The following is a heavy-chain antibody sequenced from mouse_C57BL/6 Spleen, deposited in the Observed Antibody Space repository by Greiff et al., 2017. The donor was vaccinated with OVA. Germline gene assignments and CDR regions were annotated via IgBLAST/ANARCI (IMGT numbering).Heavy chain of an antibody. CDR3: ARSDYSPWFAY. CDR1: GFSLTSYG. J-gene: IGHJ3*01. D-gene: IGHD2-4*01. Sequence: VKLMESGPGLVQPSQSLSITCTVSGFSLTSYGVHWVRQSPGTGLEWLGVIWSGGSTDYNAAFISRLSISKDNSKSPVFFKIPSLQAHDTSIYYCARSDYSPWFAYWGQGTLVTVSA. V-gene: IGHV2-2*01. CDR2: IWSGGST.